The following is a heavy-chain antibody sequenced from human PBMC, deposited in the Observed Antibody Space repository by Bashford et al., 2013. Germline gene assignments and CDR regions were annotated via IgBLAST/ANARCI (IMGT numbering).Heavy chain of an antibody. V-gene: IGHV3-23*01. D-gene: IGHD6-13*01. J-gene: IGHJ4*02. CDR3: AKDVPPNGAAAGTT. CDR1: GFTFSSYA. Sequence: GGSLRLSCAASGFTFSSYAMSWVRQAPGKGLEWVSAISGSGGSTYYADSVKGRFTISRDNSKNTLYLQMNSLRAEDTAVYYCAKDVPPNGAAAGTTWGQGTLVHRLL. CDR2: ISGSGGST.